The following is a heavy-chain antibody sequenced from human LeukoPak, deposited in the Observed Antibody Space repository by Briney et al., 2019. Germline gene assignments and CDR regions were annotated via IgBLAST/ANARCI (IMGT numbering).Heavy chain of an antibody. CDR3: ARAPTIVGAIYYYYYMDV. J-gene: IGHJ6*03. V-gene: IGHV3-7*01. D-gene: IGHD1-26*01. CDR2: IKPDGSQI. CDR1: GFTFSSYW. Sequence: GGSLRLSCAASGFTFSSYWMTWVRQAPGKGLEWVANIKPDGSQIYYVDSVKGRFTISRDNAKNSLYLQMNSLRAEDTAVYYCARAPTIVGAIYYYYYMDVWGKGTTVTVSS.